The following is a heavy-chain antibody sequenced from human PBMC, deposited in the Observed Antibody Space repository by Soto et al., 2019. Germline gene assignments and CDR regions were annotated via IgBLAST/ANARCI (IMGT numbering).Heavy chain of an antibody. J-gene: IGHJ4*02. Sequence: GGSVKVSCKVSGYNLTELFMHWVRPASGKNLEWMGGFDPEDGETIYVQKFQGRVTMTEDTSTDTAYMELSSLRSEDTAVYYCATDRYYDSSGYYYKFDYWGQGTLVTVSS. D-gene: IGHD3-22*01. CDR1: GYNLTELF. V-gene: IGHV1-24*01. CDR3: ATDRYYDSSGYYYKFDY. CDR2: FDPEDGET.